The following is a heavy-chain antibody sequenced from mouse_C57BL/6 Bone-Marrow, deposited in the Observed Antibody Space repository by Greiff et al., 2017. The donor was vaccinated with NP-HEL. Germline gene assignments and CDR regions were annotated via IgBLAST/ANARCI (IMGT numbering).Heavy chain of an antibody. CDR1: GFSLTSYG. CDR3: AKMDGYDGAWFAY. CDR2: IWSGGST. V-gene: IGHV2-4*01. J-gene: IGHJ3*01. Sequence: QVHVKQSGPGLVQPSQSLSITCTVSGFSLTSYGVHWVRQPPGKGLEWLGVIWSGGSTDYNAAFISRLSISKDNSKSQVFFKMNSLQADDTAIYYCAKMDGYDGAWFAYWGQGTLVTVSA. D-gene: IGHD2-2*01.